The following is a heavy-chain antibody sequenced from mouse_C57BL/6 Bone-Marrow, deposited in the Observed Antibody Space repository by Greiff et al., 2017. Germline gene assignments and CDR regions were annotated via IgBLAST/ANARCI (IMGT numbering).Heavy chain of an antibody. J-gene: IGHJ4*01. V-gene: IGHV1-72*01. CDR1: GYTFTSYW. Sequence: QVQLQQPGAELVKPGASVKLSCKASGYTFTSYWMHWVKQRPGRGLEWIGRIDPTSGGTKSNEKFKSKATLTVDKPSSTAYMQLSSLTSEDYAVYYWAGKGDYYDSAMDFWGQGTSVTVSS. CDR3: AGKGDYYDSAMDF. D-gene: IGHD1-1*01. CDR2: IDPTSGGT.